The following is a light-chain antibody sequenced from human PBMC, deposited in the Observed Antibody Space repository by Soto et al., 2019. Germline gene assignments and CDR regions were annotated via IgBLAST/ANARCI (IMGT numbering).Light chain of an antibody. J-gene: IGKJ1*01. CDR3: QQSYSTPWT. CDR1: QSISSY. Sequence: DIQTTQSPSSLSASVGDRVTITCLASQSISSYLNWYQQKPGKAPKLLIYAASSLQSGVPSRFSGSGSGTDFTLTISSLQPEDFATYYCQQSYSTPWTFGQGTKVDIK. V-gene: IGKV1-39*01. CDR2: AAS.